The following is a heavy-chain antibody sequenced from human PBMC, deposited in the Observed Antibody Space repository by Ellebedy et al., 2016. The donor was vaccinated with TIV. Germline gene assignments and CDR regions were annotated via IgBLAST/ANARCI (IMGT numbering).Heavy chain of an antibody. CDR2: ISSSGSTI. V-gene: IGHV3-11*04. J-gene: IGHJ4*02. D-gene: IGHD6-19*01. CDR1: GFTFSDYY. Sequence: GESLKISCAASGFTFSDYYMSWIRQAPGKGLEWVSYISSSGSTIYYADSVKGRFTISRDNAKNSLYLQMNSLRAEDTAVYYCARDESAVAAYINDYWGQGTLVTVSS. CDR3: ARDESAVAAYINDY.